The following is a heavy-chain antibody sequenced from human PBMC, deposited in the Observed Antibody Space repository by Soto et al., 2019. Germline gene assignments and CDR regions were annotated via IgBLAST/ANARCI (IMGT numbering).Heavy chain of an antibody. Sequence: GAPVKASCKDSGYGITSKSLHWARQAPGQRLEWMGWINAGNGNTKYSQKFQGRVTITRDTSASTAYMELSSLRSEDTAVYYCARAWVVVTAPDYWGQGTLVTVSS. CDR3: ARAWVVVTAPDY. CDR1: GYGITSKS. D-gene: IGHD2-21*02. V-gene: IGHV1-3*01. CDR2: INAGNGNT. J-gene: IGHJ4*02.